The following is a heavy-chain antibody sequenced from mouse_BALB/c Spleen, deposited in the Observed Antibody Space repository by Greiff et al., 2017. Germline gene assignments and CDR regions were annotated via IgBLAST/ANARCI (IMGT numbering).Heavy chain of an antibody. CDR1: GYTFTDYA. J-gene: IGHJ1*01. D-gene: IGHD1-1*01. CDR2: ISTYYGDA. Sequence: VKLVESGAELVRPGVSVKISCKGSGYTFTDYAMHWVKQSHAKSLEWIGVISTYYGDASYNQKFKGKATMTVDKSSSTAYMELARLTSEDSAIYYCARGYGSSYWYFDVWGAGTTVTVSS. V-gene: IGHV1S137*01. CDR3: ARGYGSSYWYFDV.